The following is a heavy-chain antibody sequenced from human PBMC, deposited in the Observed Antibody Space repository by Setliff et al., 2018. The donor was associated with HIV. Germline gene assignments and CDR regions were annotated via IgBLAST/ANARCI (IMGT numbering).Heavy chain of an antibody. J-gene: IGHJ4*02. CDR2: TNPQSDIA. CDR3: VRVGPWYYARSGYLASWDY. CDR1: GYTFTSFG. D-gene: IGHD3-22*01. Sequence: SSVKVSCKASGYTFTSFGISWVRQAPGQRPEWMGGTNPQSDIANYAQRFQGRVTITADHSTTTTYMELTSLRADDTAVYYCVRVGPWYYARSGYLASWDYWGQGTLVTVSS. V-gene: IGHV1-69*10.